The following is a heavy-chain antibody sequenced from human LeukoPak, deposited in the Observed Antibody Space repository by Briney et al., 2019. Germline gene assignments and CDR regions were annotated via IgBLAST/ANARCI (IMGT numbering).Heavy chain of an antibody. CDR1: GFTFSSYS. Sequence: RSGGSLRLSCAASGFTFSSYSMNWVRQAPGKGLEWVSSISSSSGYIYYADSVKGRFTISRDNAKNSLYLQMNGLRAEDTAVYYCARDPPPAWFGESSYYYYGMDVWGKGTTVTVSS. CDR3: ARDPPPAWFGESSYYYYGMDV. D-gene: IGHD3-10*01. J-gene: IGHJ6*04. CDR2: ISSSSGYI. V-gene: IGHV3-21*01.